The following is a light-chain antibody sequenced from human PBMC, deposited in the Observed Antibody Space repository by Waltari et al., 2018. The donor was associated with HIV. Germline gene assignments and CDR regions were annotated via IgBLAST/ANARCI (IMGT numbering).Light chain of an antibody. CDR1: TRDVGGYNY. CDR3: NSYTSMSHLV. V-gene: IGLV2-14*01. Sequence: QSALTQPASVSGSPGQSLTIPCTGTTRDVGGYNYVTWYQHHPGKAPKLIIYEVSNRPSDISSRFSASKSGNTASLTISGLQAEDEADYYCNSYTSMSHLVFGGGTKLTV. J-gene: IGLJ3*02. CDR2: EVS.